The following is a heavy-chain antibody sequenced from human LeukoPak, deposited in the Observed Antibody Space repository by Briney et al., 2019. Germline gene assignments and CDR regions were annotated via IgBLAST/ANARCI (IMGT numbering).Heavy chain of an antibody. Sequence: ASVKVSCKASGGTFSSYAISWVRQAPGQGLEWMGWISVYDGSTEYAQKFLGRVTMTTDRFTSTAYMDLRSLRSDDTAEYYCARELGPAAMNYYGMDVWGQGTTVIVSS. D-gene: IGHD2-2*01. CDR2: ISVYDGST. CDR3: ARELGPAAMNYYGMDV. V-gene: IGHV1-18*01. CDR1: GGTFSSYA. J-gene: IGHJ6*02.